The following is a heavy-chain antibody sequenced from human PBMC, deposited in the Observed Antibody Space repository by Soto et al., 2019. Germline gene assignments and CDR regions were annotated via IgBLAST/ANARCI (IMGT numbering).Heavy chain of an antibody. V-gene: IGHV3-48*01. J-gene: IGHJ5*02. Sequence: GGSLRLSCAASGFTFSSYSMNWVRQAPGKGLEWVSYISSSSSTIYYADSVKGRFTISRDNAKNSLYLQMNSLRAEDTAVYYCASVSGNYEFKFDPWGQGTLVTVSS. D-gene: IGHD3-10*01. CDR1: GFTFSSYS. CDR2: ISSSSSTI. CDR3: ASVSGNYEFKFDP.